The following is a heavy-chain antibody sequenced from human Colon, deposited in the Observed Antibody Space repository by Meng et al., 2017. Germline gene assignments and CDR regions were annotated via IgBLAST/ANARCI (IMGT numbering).Heavy chain of an antibody. Sequence: QLQLQESGPGLVKPSQTLSLTCGVSGDSITSGGYSWSWIRQPPGKGLEWIGYIYYSGSTYYNPSLKSRVTISVDTSKNQFSLKLSSVTAADTAVYYCARGAYFYDTSDYDYWGQGTLVTVSS. CDR3: ARGAYFYDTSDYDY. D-gene: IGHD3-22*01. V-gene: IGHV4-30-2*05. CDR1: GDSITSGGYS. CDR2: IYYSGST. J-gene: IGHJ4*02.